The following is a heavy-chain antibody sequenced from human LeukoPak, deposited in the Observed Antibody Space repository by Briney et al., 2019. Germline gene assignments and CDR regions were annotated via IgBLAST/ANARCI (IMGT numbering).Heavy chain of an antibody. V-gene: IGHV3-30*02. J-gene: IGHJ4*02. D-gene: IGHD3-22*01. CDR3: AKVEMIVVDNFDY. CDR1: GFTFSSYG. CDR2: IRYDGSNK. Sequence: PGGSLRLSCAASGFTFSSYGMHWVRQAPGKGLEWVAFIRYDGSNKYYADSVKGRFTISRDNSKNTLYLQMNSLRAEDTAVYYCAKVEMIVVDNFDYWGQGTLVTVPS.